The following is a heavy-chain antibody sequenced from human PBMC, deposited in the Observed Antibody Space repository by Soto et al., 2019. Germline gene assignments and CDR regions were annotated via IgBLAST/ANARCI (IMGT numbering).Heavy chain of an antibody. V-gene: IGHV1-69*13. Sequence: SVKVSCKASGGTFSSYAINWVRQAPGQGLEWMGGIIPIFGTANYAQKFQGRVTITADESTSTAYMELSSLRSEDTAVYYCARTYYYDSSGYYYGSYYGMDVWGQGTTVTVSS. D-gene: IGHD3-22*01. CDR3: ARTYYYDSSGYYYGSYYGMDV. CDR1: GGTFSSYA. CDR2: IIPIFGTA. J-gene: IGHJ6*02.